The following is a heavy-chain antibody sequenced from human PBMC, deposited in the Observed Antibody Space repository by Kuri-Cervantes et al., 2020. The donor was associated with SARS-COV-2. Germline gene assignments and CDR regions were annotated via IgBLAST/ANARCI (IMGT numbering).Heavy chain of an antibody. Sequence: SETLSLTCTVSGYSISSGYYWGWIRQPPGKGLDWIVSIYHSGSTYYNPSLKRRVTISVEKSKNKLSLKLSSVTAADTAVYYCAGKRATLWYFDLWGRGTRVTVSS. J-gene: IGHJ2*01. V-gene: IGHV4-38-2*02. CDR2: IYHSGST. CDR3: AGKRATLWYFDL. D-gene: IGHD2-15*01. CDR1: GYSISSGYY.